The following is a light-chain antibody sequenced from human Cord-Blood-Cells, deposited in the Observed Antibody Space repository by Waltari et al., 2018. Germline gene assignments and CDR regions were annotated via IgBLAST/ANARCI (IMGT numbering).Light chain of an antibody. V-gene: IGLV2-23*01. CDR3: CSYAGSSTFYV. Sequence: QSALTQPASVSGSPGQSITISCTGTSSDVGSYNLVSWYQQHPDKAPKLMIYEGSKRPSRVSNRFSGSKSGNTASLTISGLQAEDEADYYCCSYAGSSTFYVFGTGTKVTVL. J-gene: IGLJ1*01. CDR2: EGS. CDR1: SSDVGSYNL.